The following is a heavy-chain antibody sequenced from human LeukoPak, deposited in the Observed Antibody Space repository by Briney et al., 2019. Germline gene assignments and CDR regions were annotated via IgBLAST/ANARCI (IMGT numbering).Heavy chain of an antibody. J-gene: IGHJ4*02. Sequence: PSETLSLTCTVSGGSISSYYWSWIRQSPGKGLEWIRYIYYSGSTNYNPSLKSRVTISVDTSKNQFSLKLSSVTAADTAVYYCARQYSSGWPFDYWGQGTLVTVSS. CDR1: GGSISSYY. CDR2: IYYSGST. V-gene: IGHV4-59*08. CDR3: ARQYSSGWPFDY. D-gene: IGHD6-19*01.